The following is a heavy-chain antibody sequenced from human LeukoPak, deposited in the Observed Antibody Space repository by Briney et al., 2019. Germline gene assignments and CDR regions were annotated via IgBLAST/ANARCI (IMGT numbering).Heavy chain of an antibody. J-gene: IGHJ4*02. CDR3: ASGYSGYEPRDY. Sequence: GGSLRLSCAASGFTFSSYSMNWVRQAPGKGLEWVSSISSSSSYIYYADSVKGRFTISRDNAKNSLYLQMNSLRAEDTAVYYCASGYSGYEPRDYWGQGTLVTVSS. D-gene: IGHD5-12*01. V-gene: IGHV3-21*01. CDR1: GFTFSSYS. CDR2: ISSSSSYI.